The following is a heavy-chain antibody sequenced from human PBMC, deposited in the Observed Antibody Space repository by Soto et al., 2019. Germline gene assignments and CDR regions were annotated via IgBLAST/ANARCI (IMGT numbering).Heavy chain of an antibody. Sequence: EVQLVESGGGLVQPGGSLRLSCATSGFTFSTYSMNWVRQAPGKGLEWISYISSSSVTIYYADSVKGRFSISRDNAKNSLYLQMNSLRDDDTAVYYCARDAGISSFDPWGQGTLDTVSS. D-gene: IGHD3-10*01. CDR1: GFTFSTYS. V-gene: IGHV3-48*02. J-gene: IGHJ5*02. CDR3: ARDAGISSFDP. CDR2: ISSSSVTI.